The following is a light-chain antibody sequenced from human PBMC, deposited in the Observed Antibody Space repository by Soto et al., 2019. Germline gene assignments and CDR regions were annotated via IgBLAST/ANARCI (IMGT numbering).Light chain of an antibody. Sequence: EIVLAQSPATLSLSPGEKATVCCRASQSLTATYSAWYQQRPGQPPRLLIHSTSVRATGIPDRFVGSGSGTDFTLTISRLEPEDFAVYYCQQYRRSVWTFGQGTRV. CDR1: QSLTATY. J-gene: IGKJ1*01. V-gene: IGKV3-20*01. CDR2: STS. CDR3: QQYRRSVWT.